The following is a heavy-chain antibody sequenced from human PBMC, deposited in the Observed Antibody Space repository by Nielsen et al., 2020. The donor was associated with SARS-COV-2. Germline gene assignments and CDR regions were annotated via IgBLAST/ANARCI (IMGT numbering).Heavy chain of an antibody. J-gene: IGHJ3*02. Sequence: SETLSLTCAVSGGSISSSNWWSWVRQPPGKGLERIGEIYHSGSTNYNPSLKSRVTISVDKSKNQFSLKLSSVTAADTAVYYCARDYYDSSGLNAFDIWGQGTMVTVSS. CDR1: GGSISSSNW. D-gene: IGHD3-22*01. CDR3: ARDYYDSSGLNAFDI. V-gene: IGHV4-4*02. CDR2: IYHSGST.